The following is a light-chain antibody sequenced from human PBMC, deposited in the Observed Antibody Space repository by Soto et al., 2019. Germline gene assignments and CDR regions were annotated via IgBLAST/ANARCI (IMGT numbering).Light chain of an antibody. V-gene: IGKV3-20*01. J-gene: IGKJ1*01. CDR1: QSVSSNH. CDR2: GGS. CDR3: QQYSSSRT. Sequence: EIGMTQSPATLSVSPGERATLYCRASQSVSSNHLAWYQQKPGQAPRLLIYGGSSRATGIPVRFSGSGSETDFTLTITRLEPEDFAVYYCQQYSSSRTFGQLTKAAIK.